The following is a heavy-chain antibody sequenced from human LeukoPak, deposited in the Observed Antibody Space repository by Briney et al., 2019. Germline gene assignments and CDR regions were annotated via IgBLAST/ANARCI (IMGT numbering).Heavy chain of an antibody. V-gene: IGHV1-69*05. J-gene: IGHJ4*02. D-gene: IGHD1-1*01. CDR2: IIPIFGTA. CDR1: GGTFNSYA. CDR3: ARGPELERFDY. Sequence: SVKVSCKASGGTFNSYAISWVRQAPGEGLEWMGGIIPIFGTANYAQKFQGRVTITTDESTSTAYMELSSLRSEDTAVYYCARGPELERFDYWGQGTLVTVSS.